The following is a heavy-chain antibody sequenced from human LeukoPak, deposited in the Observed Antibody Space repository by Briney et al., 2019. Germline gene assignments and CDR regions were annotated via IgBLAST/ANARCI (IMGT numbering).Heavy chain of an antibody. CDR1: GYSFTSYW. Sequence: GESLKISCKGSGYSFTSYWIGWVRQLPGKGLEWMGIIYPGDSDTRYSPSFQGQVTISADKSISTAYLQWSSLKASDTAMYYCARRGYLHYCSGGSCSPERYYYGMDVWGQGTRSSSP. V-gene: IGHV5-51*01. J-gene: IGHJ6*02. CDR2: IYPGDSDT. D-gene: IGHD2-15*01. CDR3: ARRGYLHYCSGGSCSPERYYYGMDV.